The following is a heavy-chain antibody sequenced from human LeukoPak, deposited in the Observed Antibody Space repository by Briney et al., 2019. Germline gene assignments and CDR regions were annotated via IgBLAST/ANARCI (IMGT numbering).Heavy chain of an antibody. V-gene: IGHV1-24*01. J-gene: IGHJ3*02. D-gene: IGHD3-10*01. CDR2: FDPEDGET. Sequence: ASVEVSCKVSGYTLTELSMHWVRQAPGKGLEWMGGFDPEDGETIYAQKFQGRVTMTEDTSTDTAYMELSSLRSEDTAVYYCTGRVRGVIITEAFDIWGQGTMVTVSS. CDR1: GYTLTELS. CDR3: TGRVRGVIITEAFDI.